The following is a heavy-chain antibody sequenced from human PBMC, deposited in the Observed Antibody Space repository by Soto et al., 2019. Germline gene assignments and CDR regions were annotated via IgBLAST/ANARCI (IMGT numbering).Heavy chain of an antibody. CDR1: GFSLSTSGVG. Sequence: QITLKESGPTLVKPTQTLTLTCTFSGFSLSTSGVGVGWIRQPPGKALEWLALIYWNDDKRYSPSLKSRLTITKDTSKNQVVLTRTNMDPVDTAAYYCAHQRSWLDYYGMDVWGQGTTVTVSS. CDR3: AHQRSWLDYYGMDV. V-gene: IGHV2-5*01. D-gene: IGHD6-13*01. CDR2: IYWNDDK. J-gene: IGHJ6*02.